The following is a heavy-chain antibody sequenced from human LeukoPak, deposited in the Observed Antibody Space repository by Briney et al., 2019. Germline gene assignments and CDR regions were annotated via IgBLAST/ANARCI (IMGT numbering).Heavy chain of an antibody. CDR2: NHGDGSST. CDR3: ARGVDNWNDLLNY. CDR1: GFTLSSYW. Sequence: PGGSLRLSCVVSGFTLSSYWMHWVRQAPGKGLVWVSRNHGDGSSTSYADSVKGRFTMSRDDAKNTLYLQMNSLRAEDTAVYYCARGVDNWNDLLNYWGQGTLVTVSS. D-gene: IGHD1-20*01. J-gene: IGHJ4*02. V-gene: IGHV3-74*01.